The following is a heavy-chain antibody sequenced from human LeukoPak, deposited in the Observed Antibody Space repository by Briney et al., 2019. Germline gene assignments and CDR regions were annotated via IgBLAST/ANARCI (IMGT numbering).Heavy chain of an antibody. J-gene: IGHJ2*01. CDR1: GGSFSGYY. V-gene: IGHV4-34*01. Sequence: SETLSLTCAVYGGSFSGYYWSWIRQPPGKGLEWIGEINHSGSTNYNPSLKSRVTISVDTSKNQFSLKLSSVTAADTAVYYCARGAVTRCFDLWGRGTLVTVSS. CDR2: INHSGST. CDR3: ARGAVTRCFDL. D-gene: IGHD4-17*01.